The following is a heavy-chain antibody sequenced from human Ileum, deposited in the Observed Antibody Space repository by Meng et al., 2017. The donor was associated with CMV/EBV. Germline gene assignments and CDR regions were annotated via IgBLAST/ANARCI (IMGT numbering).Heavy chain of an antibody. Sequence: QVQLKAAGPGLVKPSQTLSLSCTVSGASISSGDYYWSWIRQPPGKGLEWIGYIFFSGNTYYNPSLNNRVIISIDTPRNQFSLKVDSVTAADTAVYYCARFRIAALGNLFDPWGHGTLVTASS. J-gene: IGHJ5*02. CDR3: ARFRIAALGNLFDP. V-gene: IGHV4-30-4*08. CDR2: IFFSGNT. CDR1: GASISSGDYY. D-gene: IGHD6-13*01.